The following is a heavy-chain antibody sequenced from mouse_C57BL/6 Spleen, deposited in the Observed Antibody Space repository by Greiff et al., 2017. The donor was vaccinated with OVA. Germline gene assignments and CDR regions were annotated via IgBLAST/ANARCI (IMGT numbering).Heavy chain of an antibody. D-gene: IGHD3-2*02. CDR2: IYPGSGST. CDR3: ARSGDNSDYGAWFAY. J-gene: IGHJ3*01. Sequence: QVQLKQPGAELVKPGASVKMSCKASGYTFTSYWITWVKQRPGQGLEWIGDIYPGSGSTNYNEKFKSKATLTVDTSSSTAYMQLSSLTSEDSAVFDCARSGDNSDYGAWFAYWGQGTLVTVSA. V-gene: IGHV1-55*01. CDR1: GYTFTSYW.